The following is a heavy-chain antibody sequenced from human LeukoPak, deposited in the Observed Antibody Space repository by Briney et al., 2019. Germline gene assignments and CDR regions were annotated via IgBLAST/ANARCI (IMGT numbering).Heavy chain of an antibody. CDR1: GFTFDDYA. J-gene: IGHJ4*02. D-gene: IGHD6-6*01. V-gene: IGHV3-9*01. CDR2: ISWNSGSI. Sequence: GGSLRLSCAASGFTFDDYAMHWVRQAPGKGLECVSGISWNSGSIGYADSVKGRFTISRDNAKNSLYLQMNSLRAEDTAVYYCAKDRRYSSSSPDYWGQGTLVTVSS. CDR3: AKDRRYSSSSPDY.